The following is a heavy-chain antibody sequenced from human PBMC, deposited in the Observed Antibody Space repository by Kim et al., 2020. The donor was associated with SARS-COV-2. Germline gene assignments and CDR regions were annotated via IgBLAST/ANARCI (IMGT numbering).Heavy chain of an antibody. Sequence: GGSLRLSCTASGFTFSNTWMSWVRQAPGKGLEWVGRIKSKTDGGTADYAAPVKGRVTMSRDDSKNTLYLQINSLKTEDTAVYYCAIRNRLLGALDYWGQGTLITVSS. J-gene: IGHJ4*02. CDR1: GFTFSNTW. V-gene: IGHV3-15*01. CDR2: IKSKTDGGTA. D-gene: IGHD1-26*01. CDR3: AIRNRLLGALDY.